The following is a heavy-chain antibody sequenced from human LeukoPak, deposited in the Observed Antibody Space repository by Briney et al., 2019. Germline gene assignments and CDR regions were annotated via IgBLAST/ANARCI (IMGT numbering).Heavy chain of an antibody. CDR1: GYTFTSYG. V-gene: IGHV1-18*01. Sequence: ASVKVSCKASGYTFTSYGISWVRQAPGQGLEWMGWISAYNGNTNYAQKLQGRVTVTTDTSTSTAYMELRSLRSDDTAVYYCARVPLRYFDWLSGDGYYFDYWGQGTLVTVSS. D-gene: IGHD3-9*01. J-gene: IGHJ4*02. CDR2: ISAYNGNT. CDR3: ARVPLRYFDWLSGDGYYFDY.